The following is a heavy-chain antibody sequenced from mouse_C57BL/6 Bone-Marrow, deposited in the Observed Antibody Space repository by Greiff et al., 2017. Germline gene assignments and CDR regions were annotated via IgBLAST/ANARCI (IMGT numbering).Heavy chain of an antibody. D-gene: IGHD4-1*01. Sequence: EVMLVESGGGLVQPKGSLKLSCAASGFTFNTYAMHWVRQAPGKGLELVARIRSKSSNYATYYADSVKDRFTISRDDSQSMLYLQMNNLKTEDTAMYYCVRAPQTGTGAMDYWGQGTSVTVSS. CDR3: VRAPQTGTGAMDY. V-gene: IGHV10-3*01. CDR2: IRSKSSNYAT. CDR1: GFTFNTYA. J-gene: IGHJ4*01.